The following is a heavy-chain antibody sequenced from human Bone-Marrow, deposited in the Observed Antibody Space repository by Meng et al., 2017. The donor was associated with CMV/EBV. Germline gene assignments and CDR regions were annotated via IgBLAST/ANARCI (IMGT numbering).Heavy chain of an antibody. V-gene: IGHV1-2*02. Sequence: ASVKVSCKVSGYTLTELSIHWVRQAPGKGLEWMGWINPNSGGTNYAQKFQGRVTMTRDTSISSAYMELSRLRSDDTAVYYCAKDQTYCGGDFYSVQGYWGQGTLVTVSS. J-gene: IGHJ4*02. CDR3: AKDQTYCGGDFYSVQGY. CDR2: INPNSGGT. CDR1: GYTLTELS. D-gene: IGHD2-21*01.